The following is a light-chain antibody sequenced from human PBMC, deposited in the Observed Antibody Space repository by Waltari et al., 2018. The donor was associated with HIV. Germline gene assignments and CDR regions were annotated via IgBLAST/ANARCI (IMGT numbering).Light chain of an antibody. CDR3: QQYSDSPPGT. Sequence: EIVLTQSPGPLSLSPGDSVTLSCRASQSLSVRYIAWYQQRPGQPPRLLIYEGVTRATGIPDRFSGSGSVRDFSLSISRLEPEDFAVYFCQQYSDSPPGTFGQGTKVEMK. V-gene: IGKV3-20*01. J-gene: IGKJ1*01. CDR2: EGV. CDR1: QSLSVRY.